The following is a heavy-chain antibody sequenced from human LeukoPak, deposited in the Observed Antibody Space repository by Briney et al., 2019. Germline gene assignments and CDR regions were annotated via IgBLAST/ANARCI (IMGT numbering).Heavy chain of an antibody. Sequence: QSGGSLRLSCAASGFTFSSYSMNWVRQAPGKGLEWVSYISSSSSTIYYADSVKGRFTISRDNAKNSLYLQMNSLRDEDTAVYYCLTGNYGGNSPFDYWGQGTLVTVSS. CDR2: ISSSSSTI. V-gene: IGHV3-48*02. D-gene: IGHD4-23*01. CDR1: GFTFSSYS. J-gene: IGHJ4*02. CDR3: LTGNYGGNSPFDY.